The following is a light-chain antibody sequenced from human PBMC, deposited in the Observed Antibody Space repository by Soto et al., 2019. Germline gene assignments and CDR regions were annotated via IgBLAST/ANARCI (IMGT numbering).Light chain of an antibody. CDR1: QSIRMY. CDR2: AAS. CDR3: QQTSSILPFT. J-gene: IGKJ4*01. V-gene: IGKV1-39*01. Sequence: DIQLTQSPSSLSASVGDRVSITCRASQSIRMYLNWYQQKPGEAPKLLIYAASNLQTGVPSRFTGGGSGTDFTLTITGLQREDFATYYGQQTSSILPFTFGGGTKLEIK.